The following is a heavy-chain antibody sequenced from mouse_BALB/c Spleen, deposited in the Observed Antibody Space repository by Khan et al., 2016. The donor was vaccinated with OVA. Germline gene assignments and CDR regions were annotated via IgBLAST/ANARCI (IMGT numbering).Heavy chain of an antibody. CDR3: ARSGYGTPFAY. J-gene: IGHJ3*01. D-gene: IGHD2-1*01. Sequence: QVQLQQPGAELVKPGGSVKISCKASGYTFTSYYMCWVKQRPGQGLEWIGGINPNNGDSSFNEKFKNRATLTVDRSSSTAYMQLGTLTSEDSAVYYCARSGYGTPFAYWGQGTLVTVSA. CDR2: INPNNGDS. V-gene: IGHV1S81*02. CDR1: GYTFTSYY.